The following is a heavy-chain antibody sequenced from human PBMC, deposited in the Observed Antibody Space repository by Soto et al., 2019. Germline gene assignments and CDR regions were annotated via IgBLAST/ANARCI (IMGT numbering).Heavy chain of an antibody. CDR1: GGTFSSYA. Sequence: GASVKVSCKASGGTFSSYAISWVRQAPGQGLEWMGGIIPIFGTANYAQKFQGRVTITADESTSTAYMELSSLRSEDTAVYYCARDQYYYGSGSYPNQFDYWGQGILVTVSS. D-gene: IGHD3-10*01. CDR2: IIPIFGTA. J-gene: IGHJ4*02. CDR3: ARDQYYYGSGSYPNQFDY. V-gene: IGHV1-69*13.